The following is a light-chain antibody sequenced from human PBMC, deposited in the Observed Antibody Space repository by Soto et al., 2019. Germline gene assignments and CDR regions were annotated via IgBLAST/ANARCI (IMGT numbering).Light chain of an antibody. CDR2: GAS. V-gene: IGKV3D-15*01. Sequence: EIVMTQSPATLSVSPGERATLSCRASQSVSSSYLAWYQQKPGQAPRLLIYGASTRATGIPARFSGSGSGTEFTLTISSLQSEDFATYYCQQYHNLWSFGRGTKVDIK. CDR3: QQYHNLWS. J-gene: IGKJ1*01. CDR1: QSVSSSY.